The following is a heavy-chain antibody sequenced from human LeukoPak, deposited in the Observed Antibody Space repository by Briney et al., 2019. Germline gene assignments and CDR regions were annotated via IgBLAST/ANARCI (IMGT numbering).Heavy chain of an antibody. Sequence: ASVKVSCKVPDYSLTKLNMYWVRQTPGKGLEWMGGFGPDDSETIYAQNFQGRVTMTEDTSPDTAHMERSSLKSDDTAVNNCAANRKRVGTTGATTFWGQGTLVTVSS. J-gene: IGHJ4*02. D-gene: IGHD1-1*01. V-gene: IGHV1-24*01. CDR3: AANRKRVGTTGATTF. CDR1: DYSLTKLN. CDR2: FGPDDSET.